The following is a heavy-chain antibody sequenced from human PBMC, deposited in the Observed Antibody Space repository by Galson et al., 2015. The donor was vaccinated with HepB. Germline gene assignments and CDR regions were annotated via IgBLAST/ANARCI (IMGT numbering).Heavy chain of an antibody. V-gene: IGHV7-4-1*02. D-gene: IGHD3-10*01. CDR1: GYTFTTYG. J-gene: IGHJ4*02. Sequence: SVKVSCKASGYTFTTYGMIWVRQAPGQGLEWMGWINTNTGNPTYAQDFTGRFVFSLDTSVSTAYLQISSLGAADTAVYYCAREYGSGSYWPPPLGYWGQGTLVTVSS. CDR3: AREYGSGSYWPPPLGY. CDR2: INTNTGNP.